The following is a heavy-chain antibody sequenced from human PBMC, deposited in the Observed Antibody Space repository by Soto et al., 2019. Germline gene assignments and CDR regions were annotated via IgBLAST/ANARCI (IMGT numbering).Heavy chain of an antibody. CDR2: ISYDGSNK. D-gene: IGHD5-18*01. J-gene: IGHJ4*02. Sequence: QVQLVESGGGVVQPGRSLRLSCAASGFTFSSYAMHWVRQAPGKGLEWVAVISYDGSNKYYADTVKGRFTISRDNSKNTLYLQMNSLRAEDTAVYYCASVGWAMALDYWGQGTLVTVSS. V-gene: IGHV3-30-3*01. CDR1: GFTFSSYA. CDR3: ASVGWAMALDY.